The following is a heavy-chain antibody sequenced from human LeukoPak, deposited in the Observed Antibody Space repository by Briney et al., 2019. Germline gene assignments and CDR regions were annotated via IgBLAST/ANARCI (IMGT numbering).Heavy chain of an antibody. CDR1: GGTFSSYA. CDR3: ARGEMITFGGVIVIGTFDI. J-gene: IGHJ3*02. V-gene: IGHV1-2*02. D-gene: IGHD3-16*02. Sequence: ASVKDSCQASGGTFSSYAISWVRQAPGQGLEWMGWINPNSGGTNYAQEFQGRVTMTRDTSISTAYMELNRLRSDDTVVYYCARGEMITFGGVIVIGTFDIWGQGTMVTVS. CDR2: INPNSGGT.